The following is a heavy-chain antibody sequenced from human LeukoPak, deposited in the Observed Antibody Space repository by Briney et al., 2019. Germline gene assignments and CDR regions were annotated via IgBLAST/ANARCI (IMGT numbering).Heavy chain of an antibody. CDR1: GFTFSTYW. V-gene: IGHV3-7*04. Sequence: GGSLRLSCAASGFTFSTYWMTWVRQAPGKGLEWMANINEDGSGDYYVDSVKGRFTISRDNAKNSLYLQMNSLRAEDTAVYYCARGGWTQDYWGQGTLVTVSS. J-gene: IGHJ4*02. CDR2: INEDGSGD. CDR3: ARGGWTQDY. D-gene: IGHD6-19*01.